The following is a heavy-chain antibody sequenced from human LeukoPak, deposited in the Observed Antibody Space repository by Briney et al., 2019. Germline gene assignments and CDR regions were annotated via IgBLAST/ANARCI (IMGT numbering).Heavy chain of an antibody. Sequence: GASVKVSCKASEGSFNSYAITWVRQAPGQGLEWMGWMNPNSGNTGYAQKFQGRVTMTRNTSISTAYMELSSLRSEDTAVYYCARGLHRVMIVAEGPKEYFQHWGQGTLVTVSS. CDR3: ARGLHRVMIVAEGPKEYFQH. V-gene: IGHV1-8*01. D-gene: IGHD3-22*01. CDR1: EGSFNSYA. CDR2: MNPNSGNT. J-gene: IGHJ1*01.